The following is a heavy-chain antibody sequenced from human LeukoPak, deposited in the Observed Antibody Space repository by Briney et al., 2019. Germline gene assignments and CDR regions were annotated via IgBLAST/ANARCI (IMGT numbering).Heavy chain of an antibody. J-gene: IGHJ4*02. CDR1: GYSFISYG. Sequence: ASVKVSCKGSGYSFISYGISWVRQAPGQGLEWMGWISAYNGNTNSAQKLQGRVTMTTDASTSTVYMELRSLRSDDTAIYYCARGGSWCTDGVCYYYFDYWGQGSLVTVSS. V-gene: IGHV1-18*01. D-gene: IGHD2-8*01. CDR2: ISAYNGNT. CDR3: ARGGSWCTDGVCYYYFDY.